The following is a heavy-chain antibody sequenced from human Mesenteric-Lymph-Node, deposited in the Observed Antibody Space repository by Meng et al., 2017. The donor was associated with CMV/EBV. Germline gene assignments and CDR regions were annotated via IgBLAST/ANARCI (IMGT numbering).Heavy chain of an antibody. CDR1: GFTFSSYA. CDR3: ARDRWGPDYYYYYVMDV. V-gene: IGHV3-30*04. Sequence: GGSLRLSCAASGFTFSSYAMHWVRQAPGKGLEWVAVISYDGSNKYYADSVKGRFTISRDNSKNTLYLQMNSLRAEDTAVYYCARDRWGPDYYYYYVMDVWGQGTTVTVSS. D-gene: IGHD2-21*02. J-gene: IGHJ6*02. CDR2: ISYDGSNK.